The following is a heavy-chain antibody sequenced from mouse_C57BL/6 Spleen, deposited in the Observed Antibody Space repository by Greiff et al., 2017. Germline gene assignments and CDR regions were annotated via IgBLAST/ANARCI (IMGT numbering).Heavy chain of an antibody. CDR1: GFTFTSYW. V-gene: IGHV1-59*01. J-gene: IGHJ2*01. CDR3: ARRVLDY. CDR2: IDPSDSYT. Sequence: QVQLQQPGAELVRPGTSVKLSCKASGFTFTSYWMHWVKQRPGQGLEWIGVIDPSDSYTNYNQKFKGKATLTVDTSSSTAYMQLSSLTSEDSAVYYCARRVLDYWGQGTTLTVSS.